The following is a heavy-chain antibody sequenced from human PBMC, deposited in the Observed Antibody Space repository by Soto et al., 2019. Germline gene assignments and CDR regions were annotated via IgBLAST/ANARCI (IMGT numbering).Heavy chain of an antibody. J-gene: IGHJ6*02. CDR2: ISSSSSTI. Sequence: GGSLRLSCAASGFTFSSYSMNWVRQAPGKGLEWVSYISSSSSTIYYADSVKGRFTISRDNAKNSLYLQMNSLRAGDTAVYYCATLGYCSSTSCLAYYGMDVWGQGTTVTVSS. D-gene: IGHD2-2*01. V-gene: IGHV3-48*04. CDR3: ATLGYCSSTSCLAYYGMDV. CDR1: GFTFSSYS.